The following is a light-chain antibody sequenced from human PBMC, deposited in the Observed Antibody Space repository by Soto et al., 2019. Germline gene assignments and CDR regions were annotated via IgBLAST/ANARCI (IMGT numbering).Light chain of an antibody. V-gene: IGLV2-14*01. CDR3: SSYTTSSTLV. CDR2: EVS. J-gene: IGLJ2*01. Sequence: QSVLTQPASVSGSPGQSITISCTGTSRDVGAYNYVSWYQQHPGKAPKLMSYEVSNRPSGVSNRFSGSKSGNTASLTISGLQAEDEADYYCSSYTTSSTLVFGGGTKLTVL. CDR1: SRDVGAYNY.